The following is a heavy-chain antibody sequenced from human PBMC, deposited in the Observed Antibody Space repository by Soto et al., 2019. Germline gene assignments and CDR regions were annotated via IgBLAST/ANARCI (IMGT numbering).Heavy chain of an antibody. CDR2: ISYDGSNK. CDR3: AKEGLGIDY. Sequence: QVQLVESGGGVVQPGRSLRLSCAASGFTFSSYGMHWVRQAPGKGLEWVAVISYDGSNKYYADSVKGRFTISRDNSKNTLYLHMNSLRAEDTAVYYCAKEGLGIDYWGQGTLVTVSS. CDR1: GFTFSSYG. J-gene: IGHJ4*02. V-gene: IGHV3-30*18. D-gene: IGHD7-27*01.